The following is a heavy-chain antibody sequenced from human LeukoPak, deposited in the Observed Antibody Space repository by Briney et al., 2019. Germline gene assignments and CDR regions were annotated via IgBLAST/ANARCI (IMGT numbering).Heavy chain of an antibody. D-gene: IGHD3-22*01. CDR1: GESFSGFY. CDR3: ARGRSSGYGHLNY. J-gene: IGHJ4*02. V-gene: IGHV4-34*01. CDR2: VNQSGST. Sequence: SETLSLTCAVYGESFSGFYWTWIRQPPGKGLEWIAEVNQSGSTNYNPSLKSRVTISIDTSKNHFSLKVASVTAADTALYYCARGRSSGYGHLNYWGQGTLVTVSS.